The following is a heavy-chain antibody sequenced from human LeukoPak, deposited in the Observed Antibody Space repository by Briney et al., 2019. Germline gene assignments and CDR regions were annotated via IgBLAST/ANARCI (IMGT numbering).Heavy chain of an antibody. CDR1: GGSFSGYY. Sequence: PSETLSLTCAVYGGSFSGYYWSWIRQPPGKGLEWIGEINHSGSTNYNPSLKSRVTISVDTSKNQFSLKLSSVTAADTAVYYCARGYNWNQQRMSAFDIWGQGTMVTVSS. D-gene: IGHD1-1*01. CDR2: INHSGST. CDR3: ARGYNWNQQRMSAFDI. V-gene: IGHV4-34*01. J-gene: IGHJ3*02.